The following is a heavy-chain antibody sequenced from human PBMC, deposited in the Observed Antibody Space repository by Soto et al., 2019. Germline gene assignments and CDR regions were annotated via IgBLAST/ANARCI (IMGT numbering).Heavy chain of an antibody. CDR1: GGTFSSYA. D-gene: IGHD6-13*01. J-gene: IGHJ6*02. CDR2: IIPIFGTA. CDR3: ARETTFGYSSSWYQYYYYGMDV. V-gene: IGHV1-69*12. Sequence: QVQLVQSGAEVKKPGSSVKVSCKASGGTFSSYAISWVRQAPGQGLEWMGGIIPIFGTANYAQKFQGRVTITADESTSXXYXEXISLRSEDTAVYYCARETTFGYSSSWYQYYYYGMDVWGQGTTVTVSS.